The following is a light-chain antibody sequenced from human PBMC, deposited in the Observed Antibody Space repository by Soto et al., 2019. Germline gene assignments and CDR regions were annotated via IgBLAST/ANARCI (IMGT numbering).Light chain of an antibody. CDR3: QQYENLPT. Sequence: DIQLTQSPSALSAFVGDTVSITCRASQSVSTYLNWYQQKPGKAPHLLIYDASNLEAGVPSRFRGSGSGTDFTFTISRLQPEDIATYYCQQYENLPTFGQGTRLEIK. CDR2: DAS. CDR1: QSVSTY. V-gene: IGKV1-33*01. J-gene: IGKJ5*01.